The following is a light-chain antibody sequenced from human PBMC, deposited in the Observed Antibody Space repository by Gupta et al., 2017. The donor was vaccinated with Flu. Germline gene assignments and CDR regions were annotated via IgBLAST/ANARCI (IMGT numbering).Light chain of an antibody. J-gene: IGKJ4*01. V-gene: IGKV1-5*03. CDR1: QSLSSW. Sequence: DIPMTQSPSTLSAYVGDRVTITCRASQSLSSWLAWYQQKPGKAPNLLIYKASNLESGVPSRFSGSGSGTEFTLTISSLQPEDFATYYCQQYDSYSLTFGGGTKVEI. CDR3: QQYDSYSLT. CDR2: KAS.